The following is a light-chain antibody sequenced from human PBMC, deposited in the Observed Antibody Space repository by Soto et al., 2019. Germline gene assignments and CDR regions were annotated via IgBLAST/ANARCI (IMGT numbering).Light chain of an antibody. CDR1: SSDVGNYNY. V-gene: IGLV2-8*01. Sequence: QSVLTQPASVSGSPGQSITISCTGTSSDVGNYNYVSWYQQHPGKAPKLMIYEVSKRPSGVPDRFSGSKSGNTASLTVSGLQAEDESDYYCGSYSSTDTPFVFGTGTKVTV. J-gene: IGLJ1*01. CDR2: EVS. CDR3: GSYSSTDTPFV.